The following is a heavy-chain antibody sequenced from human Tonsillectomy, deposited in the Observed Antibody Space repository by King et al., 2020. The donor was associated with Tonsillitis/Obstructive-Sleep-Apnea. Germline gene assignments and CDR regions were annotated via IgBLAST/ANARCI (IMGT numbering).Heavy chain of an antibody. CDR3: ARGRTYYDCWSGSERYYMDV. D-gene: IGHD3-3*01. V-gene: IGHV4-34*01. J-gene: IGHJ6*03. Sequence: VQLQQWGAGLLKPSETLSLTCAVYGGSFSGYYWSWIRQPPGKGLEWIGEINHSGSTNYNPSLKSRVTISVDTSKNQFSLKLSSVTAADTAVYYCARGRTYYDCWSGSERYYMDVWGKGTTVTVSS. CDR2: INHSGST. CDR1: GGSFSGYY.